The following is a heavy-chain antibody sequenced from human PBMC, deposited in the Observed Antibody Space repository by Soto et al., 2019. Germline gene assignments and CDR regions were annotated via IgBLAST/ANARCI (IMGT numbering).Heavy chain of an antibody. CDR3: ARYGYYYHSSAYSGY. CDR2: IYSGGTT. D-gene: IGHD3-22*01. J-gene: IGHJ4*02. V-gene: IGHV3-66*01. CDR1: GFTVSYNY. Sequence: GGSLRLSCAASGFTVSYNYMSWVRQAPGKGLEWVSIIYSGGTTYYTDSVKGRFTISRDNSKNTLYFEMNSLRAEDAAVYYCARYGYYYHSSAYSGYWGQGTPVTVSS.